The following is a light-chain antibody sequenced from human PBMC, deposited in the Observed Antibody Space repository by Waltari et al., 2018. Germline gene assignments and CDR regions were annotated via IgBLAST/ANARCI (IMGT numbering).Light chain of an antibody. J-gene: IGLJ2*01. V-gene: IGLV2-14*01. CDR2: EVS. CDR1: SRDVGAYNY. CDR3: SSFTSSSTLV. Sequence: QSALTQPASVSGSPGQSIAISCTGTSRDVGAYNYASWYQQHPGKAPKLMIYEVSNRPSGVSNRFSGSKSGNTASLTISGLQAEDEADYYCSSFTSSSTLVFGGGTKLTVL.